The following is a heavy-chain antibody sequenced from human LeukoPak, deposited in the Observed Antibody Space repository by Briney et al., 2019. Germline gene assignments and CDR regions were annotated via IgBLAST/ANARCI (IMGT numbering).Heavy chain of an antibody. CDR3: AKEGLDYYDSVEGAFDI. V-gene: IGHV3-30*18. D-gene: IGHD3-22*01. CDR1: GFTFSSYG. CDR2: ISYDGSNK. J-gene: IGHJ3*02. Sequence: PGGSLRLSCAASGFTFSSYGMHWVRQAPGKGLEWVAVISYDGSNKYYADSVKGRFTISRDNSKNTLYLQMNSLRAEDTAVYYCAKEGLDYYDSVEGAFDIWGQGTMVTVSS.